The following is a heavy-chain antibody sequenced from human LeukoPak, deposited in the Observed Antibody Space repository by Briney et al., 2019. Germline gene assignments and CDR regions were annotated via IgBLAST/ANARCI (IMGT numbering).Heavy chain of an antibody. J-gene: IGHJ5*02. CDR3: ARVGTTGTTWWFDP. CDR2: IKQDGSEK. Sequence: GGSLRLSCAASGFTFSSYWMSWVRQAPGKGLEWVANIKQDGSEKYYVDSVKGRFTISRDNAKNSLYLQMNSLRAEDTAVYYCARVGTTGTTWWFDPWGQGTLVTVSS. CDR1: GFTFSSYW. V-gene: IGHV3-7*01. D-gene: IGHD1-1*01.